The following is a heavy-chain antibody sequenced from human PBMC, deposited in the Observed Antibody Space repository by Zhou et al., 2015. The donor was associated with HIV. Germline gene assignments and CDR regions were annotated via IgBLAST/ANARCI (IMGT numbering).Heavy chain of an antibody. CDR2: IIPIFATT. CDR1: GGTFSSDG. D-gene: IGHD6-6*01. CDR3: VRDRGGGSSSGRGGYFDL. J-gene: IGHJ2*01. V-gene: IGHV1-69*06. Sequence: QVQLVQSGAEVKKPGSSVKVSCKTFGGTFSSDGISWVRQAPGQGLEWMGGIIPIFATTTYAQKFQGRVTFTADRSTSTAYMDLRRLRSEDTAMYYCVRDRGGGSSSGRGGYFDLWGR.